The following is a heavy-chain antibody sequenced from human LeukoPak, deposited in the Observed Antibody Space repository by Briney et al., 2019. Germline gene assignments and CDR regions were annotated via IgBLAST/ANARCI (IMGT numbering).Heavy chain of an antibody. CDR3: AGLGLRMYGGNNPFNC. Sequence: SETLSLTCSVSGGSITSYYWSWIRQSPGKGLEWIGYVYDSENYNPSLKSRVTLSVDPSRSQFFLDLLSVTAAATAVYYCAGLGLRMYGGNNPFNCWGQGLLVCVPS. CDR2: VYDSE. V-gene: IGHV4-59*03. D-gene: IGHD4-23*01. J-gene: IGHJ4*02. CDR1: GGSITSYY.